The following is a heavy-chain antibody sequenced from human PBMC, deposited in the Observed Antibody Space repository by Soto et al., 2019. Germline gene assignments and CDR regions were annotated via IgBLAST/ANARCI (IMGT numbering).Heavy chain of an antibody. CDR1: GGSISSGDYY. J-gene: IGHJ4*02. CDR2: IYYSGST. CDR3: ARTYDYDSSGYFSFDY. Sequence: SETLSLTCTVSGGSISSGDYYWSWIRQPPGKGLEWIGYIYYSGSTYYNPSLKGRVTISLDTSKNQFSLKLSSVTAADTAVYYCARTYDYDSSGYFSFDYWGQGTLVTVSS. D-gene: IGHD3-22*01. V-gene: IGHV4-30-4*01.